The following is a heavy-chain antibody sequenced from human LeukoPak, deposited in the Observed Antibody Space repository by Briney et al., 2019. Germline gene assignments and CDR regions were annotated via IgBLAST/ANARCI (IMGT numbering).Heavy chain of an antibody. CDR1: GYTFTTYT. D-gene: IGHD3-3*01. J-gene: IGHJ6*03. Sequence: GASVKVSCKASGYTFTTYTIHWVRQAPGQRLEWMGWINAGNGNTKYSQEFQDRVTITRDTSASTAYMELSRLRSEDMAVYYCARARYETRIWPKSRYDYYHYMDVWGKGTTVTVSS. V-gene: IGHV1-3*03. CDR3: ARARYETRIWPKSRYDYYHYMDV. CDR2: INAGNGNT.